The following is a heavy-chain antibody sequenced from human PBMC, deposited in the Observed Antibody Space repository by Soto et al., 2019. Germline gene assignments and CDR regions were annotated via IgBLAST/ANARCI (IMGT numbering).Heavy chain of an antibody. CDR1: GYSFPSQW. Sequence: GESLKISCKGSGYSFPSQWIGWVRQTPGKGLEWMGSIYPADSDTRYSPSFQGQVTISADKSIGTAYLEWSNLKASDTAMYYCARIPHSTISYCHPPCGMDVRGPGTTVTLSS. CDR2: IYPADSDT. V-gene: IGHV5-51*01. J-gene: IGHJ6*02. CDR3: ARIPHSTISYCHPPCGMDV. D-gene: IGHD3-10*01.